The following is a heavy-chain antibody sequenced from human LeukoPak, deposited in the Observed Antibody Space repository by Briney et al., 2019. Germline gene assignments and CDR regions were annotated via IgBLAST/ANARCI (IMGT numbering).Heavy chain of an antibody. V-gene: IGHV3-74*01. CDR1: GNYW. CDR3: ARDIGYSYGSFDY. J-gene: IGHJ4*02. D-gene: IGHD5-18*01. Sequence: GGSLRLSCAASGNYWMHWVRQAPGKGLVWVSHINSDGSWTSYADSVKGRFTISRDNSKNTLYLQMNSLRAEDTAVYYCARDIGYSYGSFDYWGQGTLVTVSS. CDR2: INSDGSWT.